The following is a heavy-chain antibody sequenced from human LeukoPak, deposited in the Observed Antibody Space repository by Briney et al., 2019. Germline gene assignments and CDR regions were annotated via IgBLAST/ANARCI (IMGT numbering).Heavy chain of an antibody. CDR2: INHSGST. CDR3: ARVAHTWWELDAFDI. Sequence: GSLRLSCAASGFTFSSYAMSWIRQPPGKGLEWIGEINHSGSTNYNPSLKSRVTISVDTSKNQFSLKLSSVTAADTAVYYCARVAHTWWELDAFDIWGQGTMVTVSS. D-gene: IGHD1-26*01. CDR1: GFTFSSYA. J-gene: IGHJ3*02. V-gene: IGHV4-34*01.